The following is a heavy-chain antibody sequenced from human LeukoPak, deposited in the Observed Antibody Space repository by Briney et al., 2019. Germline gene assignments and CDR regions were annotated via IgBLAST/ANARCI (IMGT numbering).Heavy chain of an antibody. CDR3: ARSGYSSSWAHLYLYNWFDP. D-gene: IGHD6-13*01. V-gene: IGHV4-34*01. J-gene: IGHJ5*02. Sequence: PAETLSLTCAVYGGSFSGYYWSWIRQPPGKGLEWIGEINHSGSTNYNPFLKSRVTISVDTSKNQFSLKLSSVTAADTAVYYCARSGYSSSWAHLYLYNWFDPWGQGTLVTVSS. CDR2: INHSGST. CDR1: GGSFSGYY.